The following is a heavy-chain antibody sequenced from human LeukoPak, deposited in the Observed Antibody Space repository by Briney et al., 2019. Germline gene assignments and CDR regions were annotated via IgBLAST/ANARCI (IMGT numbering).Heavy chain of an antibody. CDR3: ARGVGATTDAFDI. J-gene: IGHJ3*02. D-gene: IGHD1-26*01. V-gene: IGHV4-59*01. CDR2: IYYSGST. CDR1: GGSISSYY. Sequence: SETLSLTCTVSGGSISSYYWSWIRQPPGKGLEWIGYIYYSGSTNYNPSLKSRVTISVDTSKNQFSLKLSSVTAADTAVYYCARGVGATTDAFDIWGQGTMVTVSS.